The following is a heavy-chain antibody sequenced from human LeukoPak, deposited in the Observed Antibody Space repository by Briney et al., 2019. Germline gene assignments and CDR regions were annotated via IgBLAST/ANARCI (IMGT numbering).Heavy chain of an antibody. D-gene: IGHD3-22*01. CDR2: ISYDGSNK. CDR1: GFTFSGYA. J-gene: IGHJ4*02. V-gene: IGHV3-30-3*02. Sequence: GGSLRLSCAASGFTFSGYAMHWVRQAPGKGLEWVAVISYDGSNKYYADSVKGRFTISRDNSKNTLYLQMNSLRAEDTAVYYCAKPIHHYYDSSGYSQNDYWGQGTLVTVSS. CDR3: AKPIHHYYDSSGYSQNDY.